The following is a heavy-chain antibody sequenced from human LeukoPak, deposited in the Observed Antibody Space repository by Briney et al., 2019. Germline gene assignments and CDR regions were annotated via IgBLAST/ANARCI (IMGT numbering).Heavy chain of an antibody. CDR1: GGSFSGYY. D-gene: IGHD3-10*01. J-gene: IGHJ6*03. CDR2: INHSGST. Sequence: SETLSLTCAVYGGSFSGYYWSWIRQPPGKGLEWIGEINHSGSTNYNPSLKSRVTISVDTSKNQFSLKLSSVTAADTAVYYCARIPKWFGESHMDVWGKGTTVTVSS. CDR3: ARIPKWFGESHMDV. V-gene: IGHV4-34*01.